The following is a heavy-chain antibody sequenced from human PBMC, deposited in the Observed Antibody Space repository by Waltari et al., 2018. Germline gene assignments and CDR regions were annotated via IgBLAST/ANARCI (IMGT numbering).Heavy chain of an antibody. CDR1: GFALSSYD. D-gene: IGHD4-17*01. V-gene: IGHV3-13*01. CDR2: IGTADDT. CDR3: ARGGTVTDFDY. Sequence: EVQLVESGGGLVQPGGSLRLSCAASGFALSSYDMHGVRQATGEGLEWVSSIGTADDTYHSGSVKGRFTISRENAKNSLHLQMNALRAEDTAVYYCARGGTVTDFDYWGHGTLVIVSS. J-gene: IGHJ4*01.